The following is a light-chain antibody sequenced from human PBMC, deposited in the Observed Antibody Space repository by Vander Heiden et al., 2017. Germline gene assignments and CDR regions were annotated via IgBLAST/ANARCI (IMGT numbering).Light chain of an antibody. J-gene: IGLJ6*01. CDR2: DDI. CDR3: QVWDSSSNHVV. Sequence: SYVLTHSPSVSVAPGQTARSTGGGNNIGSKRLHWYQQKPGQAPVLVIYDDINLPSGVPDRCSGSNSGNKAALTTSRGEAGDEADDYCQVWDSSSNHVVFGSGTKVTVL. CDR1: NIGSKR. V-gene: IGLV3-21*02.